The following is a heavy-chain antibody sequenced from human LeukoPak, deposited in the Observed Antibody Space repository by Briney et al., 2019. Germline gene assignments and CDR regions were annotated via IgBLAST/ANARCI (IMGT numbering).Heavy chain of an antibody. J-gene: IGHJ5*02. CDR3: ARDKGIAGAALFDP. CDR1: GFTLSKYN. Sequence: PGGSLRLSCEASGFTLSKYNLIWVRQAPGKGLEWVSYISSSSSSIYYGDSVKGRFTISRDNGKNSLYLQMNSLRPEDSAVYYCARDKGIAGAALFDPWGQGTLVTVSS. D-gene: IGHD6-13*01. V-gene: IGHV3-48*01. CDR2: ISSSSSSI.